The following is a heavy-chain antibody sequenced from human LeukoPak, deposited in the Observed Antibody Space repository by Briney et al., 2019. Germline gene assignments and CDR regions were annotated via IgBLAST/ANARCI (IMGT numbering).Heavy chain of an antibody. V-gene: IGHV3-23*01. CDR2: ISGSGGST. CDR1: GFTFSSYA. CDR3: AKIVDFWSGYRRPDFDY. D-gene: IGHD3-3*01. Sequence: GGSLRLSCAASGFTFSSYAMSWVRQAPGKGLEWVSAISGSGGSTYYADSVKGRFTISRDNSKNTLYLQMNSLRAEDTAVYYCAKIVDFWSGYRRPDFDYWGQGTLVTVSS. J-gene: IGHJ4*02.